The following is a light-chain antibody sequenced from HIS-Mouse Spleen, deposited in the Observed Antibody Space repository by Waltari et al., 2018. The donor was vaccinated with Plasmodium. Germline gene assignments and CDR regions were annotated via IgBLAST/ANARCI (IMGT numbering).Light chain of an antibody. V-gene: IGLV2-14*01. J-gene: IGLJ1*01. Sequence: QSALTQPASVSGSPGQSITISCTGTSSDVGGYNYVSLYQLHPGKAPNLMIYEVRNPTSRVANRFSGSKSGNTDSLTSSGLQADEDADYFCSSYTSSSTLDVFGTGTKVTVL. CDR3: SSYTSSSTLDV. CDR1: SSDVGGYNY. CDR2: EVR.